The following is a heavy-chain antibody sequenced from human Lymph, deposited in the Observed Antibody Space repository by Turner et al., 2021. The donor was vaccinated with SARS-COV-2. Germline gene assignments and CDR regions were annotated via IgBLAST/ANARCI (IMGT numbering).Heavy chain of an antibody. CDR1: GFTFSSYA. V-gene: IGHV3-23*01. J-gene: IGHJ4*02. D-gene: IGHD6-19*01. Sequence: EVQLLEAGGGLVQPGGSLGISCGASGFTFSSYAMSGVRQALGKGLDWVSGISGSGGTTHYADSVKGRFTISRDNSKNTLYLQMNSLRAEDTAVYYCAKDRFTLSSGWEDYWGQGTLVTVSS. CDR2: ISGSGGTT. CDR3: AKDRFTLSSGWEDY.